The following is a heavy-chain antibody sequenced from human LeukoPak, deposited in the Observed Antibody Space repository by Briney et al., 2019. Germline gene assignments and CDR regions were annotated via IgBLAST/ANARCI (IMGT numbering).Heavy chain of an antibody. V-gene: IGHV3-30*18. Sequence: GGSLRLSCAASGFTFSSYGMHWVRQAPGKGLEWVAVISYDGSNKYYADSVKGRFTISRDNSKNTLYLQMNSLRAEDTAVYYCAKDLYFGPYGSGSLPPFYWGQGTLVTVSS. CDR3: AKDLYFGPYGSGSLPPFY. CDR1: GFTFSSYG. J-gene: IGHJ4*02. D-gene: IGHD3-10*01. CDR2: ISYDGSNK.